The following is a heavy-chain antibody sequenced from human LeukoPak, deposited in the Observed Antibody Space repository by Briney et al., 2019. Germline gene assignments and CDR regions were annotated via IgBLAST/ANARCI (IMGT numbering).Heavy chain of an antibody. V-gene: IGHV3-48*01. CDR1: GFTFSSYN. CDR2: ITYITSSSSST. J-gene: IGHJ6*03. Sequence: GGSLRLSCAVSGFTFSSYNMNWVRQAPGKGLEWVSYITYITSSSSSTHYADSVKGRFTISRDNAKNSLYLQMNSLRAEDTAVYFCTRVRGEYYMDVWGKGTTVTVSS. D-gene: IGHD3-10*01. CDR3: TRVRGEYYMDV.